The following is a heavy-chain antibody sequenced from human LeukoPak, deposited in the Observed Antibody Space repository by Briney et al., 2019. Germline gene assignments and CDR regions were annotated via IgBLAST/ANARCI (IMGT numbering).Heavy chain of an antibody. D-gene: IGHD2-15*01. J-gene: IGHJ3*02. CDR1: TFTFSNAW. V-gene: IGHV3-15*01. Sequence: PGGSLRLSCAASTFTFSNAWMSWVRQAPGKRLEWVGRIKSKSDGGTTDYAAPVKGRFTISRDDSKNTLYLQMNSLKTEDTAVYYCTTAPRGYCSGGSCSYAFDIWGQGTMVTVSS. CDR2: IKSKSDGGTT. CDR3: TTAPRGYCSGGSCSYAFDI.